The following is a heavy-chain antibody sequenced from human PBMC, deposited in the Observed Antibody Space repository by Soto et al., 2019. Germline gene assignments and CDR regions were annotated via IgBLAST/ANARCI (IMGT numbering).Heavy chain of an antibody. Sequence: GGSLRLSCAASGFTFSNFAMSWVRQAPGKGLEWVSGISGGGGDTYYKDSVKGRFTISRDNSQNTLLLQMNSLRADDTAIYYCAKDRVGGGSWYGLLDYWDQGILVTVSS. CDR3: AKDRVGGGSWYGLLDY. CDR2: ISGGGGDT. V-gene: IGHV3-23*01. D-gene: IGHD6-13*01. CDR1: GFTFSNFA. J-gene: IGHJ4*02.